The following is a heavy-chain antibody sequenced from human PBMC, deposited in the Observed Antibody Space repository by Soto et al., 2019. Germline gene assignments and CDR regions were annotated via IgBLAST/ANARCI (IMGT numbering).Heavy chain of an antibody. CDR3: ARAVPIISTSCYVCGMDV. J-gene: IGHJ6*02. Sequence: GASVKVSCKASGGTFSSYAISWVRQAPGQGLEWMGGIIPIFGTANYAQKFQGRVTITADESTSTAYMELSSLRSEDTAVYYCARAVPIISTSCYVCGMDVWGQGTTVTVSS. CDR2: IIPIFGTA. D-gene: IGHD2-2*01. V-gene: IGHV1-69*13. CDR1: GGTFSSYA.